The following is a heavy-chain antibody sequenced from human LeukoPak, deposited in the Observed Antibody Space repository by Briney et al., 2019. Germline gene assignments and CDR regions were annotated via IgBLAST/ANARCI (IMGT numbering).Heavy chain of an antibody. CDR2: IYYSGST. V-gene: IGHV4-59*12. CDR3: ARRDYSNYVKVFDY. CDR1: GGSISSYY. Sequence: PSETLSLTCTVSGGSISSYYWSWIRQPPGKGLEWIGYIYYSGSTNYNPSLKSRVTISVDTSKNQFSLKLSSVTAADTAVYYCARRDYSNYVKVFDYWGQGTLVTVSS. D-gene: IGHD4-11*01. J-gene: IGHJ4*02.